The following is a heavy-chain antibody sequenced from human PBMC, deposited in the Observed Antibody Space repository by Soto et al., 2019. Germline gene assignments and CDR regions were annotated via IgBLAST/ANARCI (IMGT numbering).Heavy chain of an antibody. CDR1: GFTFSSYA. D-gene: IGHD3-9*01. Sequence: GGSPRLSCAASGFTFSSYAMHWVRQAPGKGLEWVAVISYDGSNKYYADSVKGRFTISRDNSKNTLYLQMNSLRAEDTAVYYCARDRDDILTGYSQYYYYYYGMDVWGQGTTVTVSS. J-gene: IGHJ6*02. V-gene: IGHV3-30-3*01. CDR2: ISYDGSNK. CDR3: ARDRDDILTGYSQYYYYYYGMDV.